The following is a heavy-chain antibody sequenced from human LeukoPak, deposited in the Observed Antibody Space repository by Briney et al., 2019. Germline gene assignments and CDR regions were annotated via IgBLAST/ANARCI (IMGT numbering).Heavy chain of an antibody. D-gene: IGHD3-9*01. J-gene: IGHJ4*02. CDR3: AKASTRDTGYYFDS. CDR1: GFTFSNYA. V-gene: IGHV3-23*01. Sequence: GGSLRLSCAASGFTFSNYAMGWVRQAPGKGPEWVSSIRYNIENTHYADAVQGRFTISRDNSKNTLYLQMNSLRAEDTARYYCAKASTRDTGYYFDSWGQGTLVSVFS. CDR2: IRYNIENT.